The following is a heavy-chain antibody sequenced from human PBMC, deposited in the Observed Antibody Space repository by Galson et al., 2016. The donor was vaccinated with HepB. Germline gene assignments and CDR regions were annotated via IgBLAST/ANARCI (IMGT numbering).Heavy chain of an antibody. J-gene: IGHJ6*04. CDR1: GFTFRNYG. V-gene: IGHV3-23*01. D-gene: IGHD6-13*01. Sequence: SLRLSCAASGFTFRNYGMTWVRQAPGKGLEVVSSISRSGDSTDYADSVKGRFTISRDNSKNTLSPQMNSLRAEDTAVYYCVQGSTAPAVWGKGTTVTVSS. CDR2: ISRSGDST. CDR3: VQGSTAPAV.